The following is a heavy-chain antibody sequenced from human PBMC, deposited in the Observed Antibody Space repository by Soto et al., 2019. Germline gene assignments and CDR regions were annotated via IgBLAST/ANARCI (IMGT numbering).Heavy chain of an antibody. D-gene: IGHD3-16*01. Sequence: SQTLSLTCAISGDSVSSSIAAWNWIRQSPSRGLEWLGRTYYRSKWYYDYAVSVKSRISINPDTSKNQFSLQLNSVTPEDTAVYYCAMSWFGHQVHWFDSWGQGTLVTVSS. CDR2: TYYRSKWYY. CDR3: AMSWFGHQVHWFDS. CDR1: GDSVSSSIAA. V-gene: IGHV6-1*01. J-gene: IGHJ5*01.